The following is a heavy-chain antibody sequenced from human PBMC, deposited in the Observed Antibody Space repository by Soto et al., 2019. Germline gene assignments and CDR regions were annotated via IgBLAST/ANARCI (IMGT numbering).Heavy chain of an antibody. D-gene: IGHD5-12*01. V-gene: IGHV4-34*01. CDR1: GGSLSGYY. J-gene: IGHJ4*02. Sequence: QVQLQQWGAGLLKPSETLSLNCAVNGGSLSGYYWSWIRQPPGKGLEWIGEIKDGGSTNYSPSLKSLATISSDTSNNQFSLRLYSVTAADTGVYYCARGQEGVVATHWDQGTLVTVSS. CDR2: IKDGGST. CDR3: ARGQEGVVATH.